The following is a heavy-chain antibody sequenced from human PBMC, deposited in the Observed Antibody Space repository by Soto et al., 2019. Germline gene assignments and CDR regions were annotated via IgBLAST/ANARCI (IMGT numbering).Heavy chain of an antibody. V-gene: IGHV3-33*01. CDR1: GFTFSSYG. J-gene: IGHJ3*02. CDR3: AREIATIRDAFDI. CDR2: IWYDGSNK. Sequence: QVQLVESGGGVVQPGRSLRLSCAASGFTFSSYGMHWVSQAPGKGLEWVAVIWYDGSNKYYAHSVTGRFTISRDNSKNTQYLQMNSLRDEDTAVYYCAREIATIRDAFDIWGQGTMVTVSS. D-gene: IGHD5-12*01.